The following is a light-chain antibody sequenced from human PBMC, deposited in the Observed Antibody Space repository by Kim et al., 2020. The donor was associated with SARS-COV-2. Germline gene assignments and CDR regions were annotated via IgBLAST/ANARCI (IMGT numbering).Light chain of an antibody. Sequence: DIQMTQSPSSLSASVGDRVTITCRASQSISSYLNWYQQKPGKAPKLLIYAASSLQSGVPSRFSGSGSGTDFTLTISSLQPEYFATYYCQQSYSTPPAFGGGTKLEI. CDR1: QSISSY. CDR2: AAS. J-gene: IGKJ4*01. V-gene: IGKV1-39*01. CDR3: QQSYSTPPA.